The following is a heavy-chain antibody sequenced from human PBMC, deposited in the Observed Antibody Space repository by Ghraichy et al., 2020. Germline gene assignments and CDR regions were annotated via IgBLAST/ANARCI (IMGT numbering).Heavy chain of an antibody. CDR1: GGSFSGYY. D-gene: IGHD4-17*01. CDR3: ARGQDDYGDANFDL. CDR2: INHSGST. V-gene: IGHV4-34*01. Sequence: SETLSLTCAVYGGSFSGYYWSWIRQPPGKGLEWIGEINHSGSTNYNPSLKSRVTISVDTSKNQFSLKLSSVTAADTAVYYCARGQDDYGDANFDLWGRGTLVTVSS. J-gene: IGHJ2*01.